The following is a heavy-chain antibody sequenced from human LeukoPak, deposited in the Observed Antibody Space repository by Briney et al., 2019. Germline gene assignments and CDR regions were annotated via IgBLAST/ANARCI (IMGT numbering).Heavy chain of an antibody. Sequence: GGSLRLSCAASGFTVSINYMSWVRQAPGKGLEWVGFIRSKIYGGTPEYAASVKGRFTISRDDSKGVAYLQMNSLKTEDTAVYYCTRDQTPYYWGQGTLVTVSS. J-gene: IGHJ4*02. V-gene: IGHV3-49*04. CDR3: TRDQTPYY. CDR2: IRSKIYGGTP. CDR1: GFTVSINY.